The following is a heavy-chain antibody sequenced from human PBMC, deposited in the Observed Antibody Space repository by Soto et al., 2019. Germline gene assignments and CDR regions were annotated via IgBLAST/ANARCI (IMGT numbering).Heavy chain of an antibody. D-gene: IGHD5-12*01. CDR2: IWYDGSNK. J-gene: IGHJ3*02. CDR3: ARERKYSGYDFGAFDI. Sequence: GGSLRLSCAASGFTFSSYGMHWVRQAPGKGLEWVAVIWYDGSNKYYADSVKGRFTISRDNSKNTLYLQMNSLRAEDTAVYYCARERKYSGYDFGAFDIWGQGTMVTVSS. CDR1: GFTFSSYG. V-gene: IGHV3-33*01.